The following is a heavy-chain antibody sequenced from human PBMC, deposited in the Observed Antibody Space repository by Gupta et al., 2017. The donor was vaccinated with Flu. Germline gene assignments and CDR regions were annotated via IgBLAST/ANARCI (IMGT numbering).Heavy chain of an antibody. D-gene: IGHD3-22*01. J-gene: IGHJ4*02. V-gene: IGHV4-4*02. CDR1: GGSLSSSNW. CDR2: IYHSGST. CDR3: ARVASALENDSSGYYDLYYFDY. Sequence: QVQLQESGPGLVKPSGTLSLTCAVSGGSLSSSNWWRWVRQPPGKGLEWIGEIYHSGSTNYNPSLKSRVTISVDKSKNQFSLKLSSVTAADTAVYYCARVASALENDSSGYYDLYYFDYWGQGTLVTVSS.